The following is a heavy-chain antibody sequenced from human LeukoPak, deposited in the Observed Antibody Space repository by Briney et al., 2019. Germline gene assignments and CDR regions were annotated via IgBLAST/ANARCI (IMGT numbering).Heavy chain of an antibody. CDR2: IKTDGSFT. D-gene: IGHD2/OR15-2a*01. V-gene: IGHV3-74*01. J-gene: IGHJ5*02. Sequence: GGSLRLSCAASGFTFRNYWMYWVRKAPRKGLEWVSRIKTDGSFTSYADSVKGRFTISRDNTNNMLYLQMNSLRVDDTAVYYCVTITTFSWGQGTLVTVTS. CDR3: VTITTFS. CDR1: GFTFRNYW.